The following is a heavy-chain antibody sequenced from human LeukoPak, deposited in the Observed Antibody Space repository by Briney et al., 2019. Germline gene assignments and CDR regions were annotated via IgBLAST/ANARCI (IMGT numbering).Heavy chain of an antibody. J-gene: IGHJ4*02. CDR1: GYTLTELS. CDR2: FDPEDGET. CDR3: ATGGFSDFWSGYYKGEYFDY. Sequence: ASVTVSCKVSGYTLTELSMHWVRQAPGKGLEWMGGFDPEDGETIYAQKFQGRVTMTEDTSTDTAYMELSSLRSEDTAVYYCATGGFSDFWSGYYKGEYFDYWGQGTLVTVSS. D-gene: IGHD3-3*01. V-gene: IGHV1-24*01.